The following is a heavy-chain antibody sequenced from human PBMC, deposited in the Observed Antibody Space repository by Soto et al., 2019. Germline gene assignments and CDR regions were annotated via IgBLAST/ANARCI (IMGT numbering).Heavy chain of an antibody. J-gene: IGHJ5*02. Sequence: EVQLVESGGGLVQPGGSLRLSCATSGFTVSSNHMRWVRQAPGKGLEWGSVIYSGGATNYADSVKGRFTISRHNSKNTLYLQMSSLRPEDTDVYYCARGIYNSVSHNGSGIDWFDPWGQGTLVTVSS. D-gene: IGHD3-10*01. CDR1: GFTVSSNH. V-gene: IGHV3-53*04. CDR2: IYSGGAT. CDR3: ARGIYNSVSHNGSGIDWFDP.